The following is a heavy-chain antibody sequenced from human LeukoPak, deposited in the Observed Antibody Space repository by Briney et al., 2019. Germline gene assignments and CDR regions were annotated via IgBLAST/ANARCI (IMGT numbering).Heavy chain of an antibody. Sequence: SETLSLTCAVYGGSFSGYYWSWIRQPPGKGLEWIGEINHSGSTNYIPSLKSRVTISVDTSKNQFSLKLSSVTAADTAVYYCARGARGDPFDYWGQGTLVTVSS. CDR3: ARGARGDPFDY. J-gene: IGHJ4*02. V-gene: IGHV4-34*01. CDR1: GGSFSGYY. CDR2: INHSGST. D-gene: IGHD3-10*01.